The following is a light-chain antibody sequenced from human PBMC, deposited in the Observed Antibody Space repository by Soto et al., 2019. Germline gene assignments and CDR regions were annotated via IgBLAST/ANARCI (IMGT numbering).Light chain of an antibody. CDR2: GAS. CDR1: QSVSSN. Sequence: EILMTQSPATLSVSPGERATLSCRASQSVSSNLAWYQQKPGQAPRLLIYGASTRANGIPARFSGSGSGIEFTLTISSLQSEDFAVYYCQKYNTWPPITFGQGTRLEIK. CDR3: QKYNTWPPIT. J-gene: IGKJ5*01. V-gene: IGKV3-15*01.